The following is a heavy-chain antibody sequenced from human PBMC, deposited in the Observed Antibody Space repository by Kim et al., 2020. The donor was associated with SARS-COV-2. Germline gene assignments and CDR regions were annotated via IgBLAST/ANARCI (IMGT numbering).Heavy chain of an antibody. J-gene: IGHJ6*03. Sequence: KGRFTISRDNAKNALNLQMNSLRAEDTAVYYCAKVESGYDYTFYYYYMDVWGKGTTVTVSS. D-gene: IGHD5-12*01. CDR3: AKVESGYDYTFYYYYMDV. V-gene: IGHV3-23*01.